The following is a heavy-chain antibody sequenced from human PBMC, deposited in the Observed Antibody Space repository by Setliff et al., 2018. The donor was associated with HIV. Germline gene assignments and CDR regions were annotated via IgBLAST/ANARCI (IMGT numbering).Heavy chain of an antibody. CDR1: GGTVSDHG. V-gene: IGHV1-69*13. CDR3: ARGIGFCSGGSCWGI. CDR2: IIPLFGTT. D-gene: IGHD2-15*01. J-gene: IGHJ3*02. Sequence: GASVKVSCKVSGGTVSDHGVTWVRQAPGQGLEWMGTIIPLFGTTNYAQKFLGRVTITADESTSTAYMKLSSLRSEDTAIYYCARGIGFCSGGSCWGIWGQGTMVTVSS.